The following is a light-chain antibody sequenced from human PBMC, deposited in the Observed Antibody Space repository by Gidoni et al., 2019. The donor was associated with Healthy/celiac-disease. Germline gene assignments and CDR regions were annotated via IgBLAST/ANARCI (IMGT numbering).Light chain of an antibody. CDR2: AAS. V-gene: IGKV1-9*01. J-gene: IGKJ2*01. CDR1: QGISSY. Sequence: DVQLIQSPSFLSASVGDRITIPCRASQGISSYLAWYQQKPGKAPKLLIYAASTLQSGVPSRFSGSGSGTEFTLTISSLQPEDFATYYCQQLNSYPYTFGQGTKLEIK. CDR3: QQLNSYPYT.